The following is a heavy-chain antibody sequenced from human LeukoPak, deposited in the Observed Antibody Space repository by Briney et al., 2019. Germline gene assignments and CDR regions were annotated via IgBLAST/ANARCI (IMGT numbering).Heavy chain of an antibody. Sequence: GGSLRLSCSASGFRFSNYAMSWVRQAPGKGLEWVSAISGSGVGTYYADSVKGRFTISRDNSKNTLYLQMNSLRAEDTAVYYCARGGGYGSGSHYNLYYFDYWGQGTLVTVSS. V-gene: IGHV3-23*01. J-gene: IGHJ4*02. CDR3: ARGGGYGSGSHYNLYYFDY. CDR2: ISGSGVGT. D-gene: IGHD3-10*01. CDR1: GFRFSNYA.